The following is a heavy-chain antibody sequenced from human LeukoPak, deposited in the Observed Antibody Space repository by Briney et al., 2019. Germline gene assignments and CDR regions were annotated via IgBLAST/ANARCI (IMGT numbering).Heavy chain of an antibody. CDR3: ARDVLFKEYYYGMDV. V-gene: IGHV1-2*02. D-gene: IGHD3-10*01. J-gene: IGHJ6*02. CDR1: GYTFTGYY. Sequence: ASVKVSCKASGYTFTGYYMHWVRQAPGQGLEWMGWINPNSGGTNYAQKFQGRVTMTRDTSISTAYMELSRLRSDDTAVYYCARDVLFKEYYYGMDVWGQGTTVTVSS. CDR2: INPNSGGT.